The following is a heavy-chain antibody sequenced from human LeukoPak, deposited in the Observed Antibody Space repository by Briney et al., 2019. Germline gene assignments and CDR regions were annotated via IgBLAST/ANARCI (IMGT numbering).Heavy chain of an antibody. CDR2: TNHTGNT. CDR3: ARVRHDPLEYGYYMDV. Sequence: SETLSLTCAVDGGSFSGFYWSWIRHTPRKRLERMGDTNHTGNTNYNPSLTDYNPSLKSRVTISVDSSKNELSLKVTSLTAADTGVYYCARVRHDPLEYGYYMDVWGKGTTVTVSS. J-gene: IGHJ6*03. V-gene: IGHV4-34*01. D-gene: IGHD3-3*01. CDR1: GGSFSGFY.